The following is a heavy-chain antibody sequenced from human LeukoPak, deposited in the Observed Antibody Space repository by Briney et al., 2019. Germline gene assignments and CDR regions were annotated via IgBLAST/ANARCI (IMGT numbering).Heavy chain of an antibody. V-gene: IGHV3-7*05. J-gene: IGHJ3*01. CDR3: VRGFDGYFGFNL. CDR2: INQDGSET. D-gene: IGHD5-24*01. CDR1: GFTFTTYW. Sequence: GGSLRLSCAASGFTFTTYWMSWVRLAPGKGLEWVANINQDGSETFYVDSVKGRFTISRDNGKNSMFVQMDSLRAEDTAVYYCVRGFDGYFGFNLWGQGTMVTVSS.